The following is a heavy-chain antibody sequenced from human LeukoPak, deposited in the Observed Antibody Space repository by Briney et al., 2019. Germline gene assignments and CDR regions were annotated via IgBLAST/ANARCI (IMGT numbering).Heavy chain of an antibody. CDR1: GGSISSYY. D-gene: IGHD1-7*01. Sequence: SETLSLTCTVSGGSISSYYWSWIRQTPGKGLEWIGYIYYRGSTNHNPSLKSRVTISVDTSKNQFSLNLSSVTAADTAVYYCARAGWDWNYDYWGQGTLVTVSS. V-gene: IGHV4-59*01. CDR3: ARAGWDWNYDY. J-gene: IGHJ4*02. CDR2: IYYRGST.